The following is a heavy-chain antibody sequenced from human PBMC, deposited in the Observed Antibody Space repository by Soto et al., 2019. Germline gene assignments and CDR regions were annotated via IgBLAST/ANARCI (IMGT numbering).Heavy chain of an antibody. CDR2: INAGNGNT. Sequence: GASVKVSCKASGYTFTSYAMHWVRQAPGQRLEWMGWINAGNGNTKYSQKFQGRVTITRDTSASTAYMELSSLRSEDTAVYYCARGSGDYIWGSYRPYFDYWGQGTLVTVSS. J-gene: IGHJ4*02. D-gene: IGHD3-16*02. CDR3: ARGSGDYIWGSYRPYFDY. V-gene: IGHV1-3*01. CDR1: GYTFTSYA.